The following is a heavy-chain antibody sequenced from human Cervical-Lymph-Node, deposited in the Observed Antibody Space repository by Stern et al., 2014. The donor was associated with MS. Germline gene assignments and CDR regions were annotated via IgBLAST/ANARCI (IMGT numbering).Heavy chain of an antibody. D-gene: IGHD1-26*01. J-gene: IGHJ4*02. CDR3: ARDRGSYSDY. V-gene: IGHV1-2*02. CDR1: GYPFTAYF. Sequence: QVQLVQSGAEVVRPGASVKVSCKASGYPFTAYFLHCVLQAPGQGLEWMGWISPKTGSATYAQKFQDRVTMTRDTSINTGYMEVSSLRSDDTAVYYCARDRGSYSDYWGQGTLVAVSS. CDR2: ISPKTGSA.